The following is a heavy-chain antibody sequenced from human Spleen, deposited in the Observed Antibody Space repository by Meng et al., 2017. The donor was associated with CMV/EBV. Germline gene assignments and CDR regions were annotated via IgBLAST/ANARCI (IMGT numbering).Heavy chain of an antibody. D-gene: IGHD3-3*01. CDR1: GFTFSSYT. CDR3: ATVTPPPDYDFWRGYWDSFDI. V-gene: IGHV3-21*03. Sequence: GESLKISCAASGFTFSSYTINWVRQAPGKGLEWVSSISPRSSYIYYRDSVKGRFIISRDNSKNSLYLQMNSLRAEDTAVYYCATVTPPPDYDFWRGYWDSFDIWGQGTTVTVSS. J-gene: IGHJ3*02. CDR2: ISPRSSYI.